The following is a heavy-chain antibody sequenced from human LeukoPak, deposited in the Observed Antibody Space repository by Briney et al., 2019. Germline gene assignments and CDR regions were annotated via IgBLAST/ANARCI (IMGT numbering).Heavy chain of an antibody. V-gene: IGHV3-30*03. CDR3: VRGGSPPTSTWSLDE. D-gene: IGHD1-26*01. J-gene: IGHJ4*02. CDR2: ISYNGHYE. CDR1: GFTFSNFG. Sequence: AKSLRLSCVASGFTFSNFGVHWVRQAPGKGLEWVAVISYNGHYEYYGESVKGRFTISRDNSKNTVSLQMDNLRIEDTAVYYCVRGGSPPTSTWSLDEWGQGTLVSVSS.